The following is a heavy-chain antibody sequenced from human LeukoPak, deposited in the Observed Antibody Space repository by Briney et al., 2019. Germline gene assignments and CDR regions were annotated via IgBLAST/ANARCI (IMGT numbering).Heavy chain of an antibody. CDR2: VDYSGDSP. Sequence: GGSLRLSCTGSGFVLSSYEMTWFRQAPGKGLEWVSSVDYSGDSPHYADSVKGRFTISRDNSKNILYLQLSSQRVEDTAVYYCTRNSGWYGITWGQGTLVAVSS. CDR3: TRNSGWYGIT. CDR1: GFVLSSYE. D-gene: IGHD6-19*01. J-gene: IGHJ4*02. V-gene: IGHV3-23*01.